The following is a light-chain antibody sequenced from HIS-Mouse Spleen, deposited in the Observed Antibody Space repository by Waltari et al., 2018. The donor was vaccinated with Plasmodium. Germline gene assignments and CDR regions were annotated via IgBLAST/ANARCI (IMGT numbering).Light chain of an antibody. Sequence: EIVLTQSPATLSLSPGERATLSCRASQSVSSYLAWYQQKPGQAPRRLIYDASNRATGSPARFSGRGSGTDFTLTISSLEPEDFAVYYCQQRSNWPPFTFGPGTKVDIK. V-gene: IGKV3-11*01. CDR2: DAS. CDR3: QQRSNWPPFT. CDR1: QSVSSY. J-gene: IGKJ3*01.